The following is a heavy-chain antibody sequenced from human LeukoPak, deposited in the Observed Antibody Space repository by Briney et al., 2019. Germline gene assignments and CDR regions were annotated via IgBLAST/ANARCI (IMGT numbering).Heavy chain of an antibody. CDR1: GGSLSPYY. CDR2: INQSGST. Sequence: SETVSLTCSVSGGSLSPYYWSWIRQPPGGGLEWLGEINQSGSTNYNPSLKSRVTISVEKFKNQFSLEVTSVTAADTAIYYCATLGGLYYESHGYPDFDHWGQGTLDTVSS. CDR3: ATLGGLYYESHGYPDFDH. V-gene: IGHV4-34*01. J-gene: IGHJ4*02. D-gene: IGHD3-22*01.